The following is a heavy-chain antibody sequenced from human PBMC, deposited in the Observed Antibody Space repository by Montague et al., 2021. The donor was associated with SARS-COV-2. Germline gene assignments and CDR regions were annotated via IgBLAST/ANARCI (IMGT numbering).Heavy chain of an antibody. CDR3: AGKVLTVPADY. J-gene: IGHJ4*02. CDR1: GVSITSTNW. CDR2: ISYGGIA. V-gene: IGHV4-4*02. Sequence: SETLSLTCAVSGVSITSTNWWSLVRQPPGKGLEWIGEISYGGIATYNPSRKSRATISMDRSRNLFSLKLSSVTAADTAIYYCAGKVLTVPADYWGQGTLVTVS. D-gene: IGHD4-11*01.